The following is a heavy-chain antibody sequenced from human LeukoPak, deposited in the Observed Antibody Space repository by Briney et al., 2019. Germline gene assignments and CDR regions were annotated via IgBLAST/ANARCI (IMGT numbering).Heavy chain of an antibody. CDR2: IYYSGAT. V-gene: IGHV4-59*11. CDR3: ARFSSGCDTSSCYLNY. CDR1: GGSLSGHY. D-gene: IGHD2-2*01. Sequence: SETLALTCIVSGGSLSGHYWSWIGQPPGKELDLIGHIYYSGATYYSPSLKSRVTISLDTSRNQFSLKLTSVTAADTAVYYCARFSSGCDTSSCYLNYWGQGTLVTVS. J-gene: IGHJ4*02.